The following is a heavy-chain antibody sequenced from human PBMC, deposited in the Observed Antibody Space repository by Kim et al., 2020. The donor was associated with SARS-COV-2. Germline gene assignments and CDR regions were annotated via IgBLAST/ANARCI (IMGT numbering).Heavy chain of an antibody. CDR3: ARAGYISSWNLFWMDP. J-gene: IGHJ5*01. V-gene: IGHV4-39*01. D-gene: IGHD6-13*01. CDR2: IYYSGST. CDR1: GGSISSSSYY. Sequence: SETLSLTCTVSGGSISSSSYYWGWIRQPPGKGLEWIGSIYYSGSTYYNPSLKSRVTISVDTSKNQFSLKLSSVTAADTAVYYCARAGYISSWNLFWMDPWGQGTMVTVSS.